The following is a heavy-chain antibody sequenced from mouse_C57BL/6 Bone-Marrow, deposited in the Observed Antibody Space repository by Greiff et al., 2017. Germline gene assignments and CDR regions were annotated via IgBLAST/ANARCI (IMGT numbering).Heavy chain of an antibody. CDR3: TRDSDDYDGFAN. CDR1: GFTFRSYA. J-gene: IGHJ3*01. D-gene: IGHD2-4*01. CDR2: ISSGGDYI. V-gene: IGHV5-9-1*02. Sequence: EVQLVESGEGLVKPGGSLKLSCAASGFTFRSYAMSWVRQTPEKRLEWVAYISSGGDYIYYADTVKGRFTISRDNARNTLYLQMSSLKSEDTAMYYCTRDSDDYDGFANWGQGTLVTVSA.